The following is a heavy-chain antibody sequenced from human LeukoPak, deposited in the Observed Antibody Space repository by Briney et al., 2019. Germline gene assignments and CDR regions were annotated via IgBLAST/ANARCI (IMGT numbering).Heavy chain of an antibody. CDR3: TTDPTYYYYYMDV. CDR2: IKSKTDGGTK. J-gene: IGHJ6*03. V-gene: IGHV3-15*01. Sequence: GGSLRLSCAASGFTFSNAWMSWVRQAPGQGVEWVGRIKSKTDGGTKGYAAPVKGRFTISRDDSKNTLYLQMNSLKTEDTAVYYCTTDPTYYYYYMDVWGKGTTVTVSS. CDR1: GFTFSNAW.